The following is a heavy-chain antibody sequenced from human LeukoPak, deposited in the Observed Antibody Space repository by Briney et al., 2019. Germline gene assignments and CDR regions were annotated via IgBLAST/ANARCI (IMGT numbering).Heavy chain of an antibody. CDR1: GFTFSSYW. Sequence: GGSLRLSCAASGFTFSSYWMSWVRQAPGKGLEWVANIKQDGSEKYYVDSVKGRFTISRDNAKNSLYLQMNSLRAEDTAVYYCARGDSSSWYFEYFQHWGQGTLVTVSS. CDR3: ARGDSSSWYFEYFQH. CDR2: IKQDGSEK. V-gene: IGHV3-7*01. D-gene: IGHD6-13*01. J-gene: IGHJ1*01.